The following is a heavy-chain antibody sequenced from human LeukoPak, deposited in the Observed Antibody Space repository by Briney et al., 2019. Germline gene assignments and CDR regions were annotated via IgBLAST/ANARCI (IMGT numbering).Heavy chain of an antibody. J-gene: IGHJ6*02. CDR1: GFTFSSYG. Sequence: PGRSLRLSCAASGFTFSSYGMHWVRQAPGKGLEWVAVISYDGSNKYYADSVKGRFTISRDNSKNTLYLQMNSLRAEDTAEYYCARVGAHSYGMDVWGQGTTVTVSS. CDR3: ARVGAHSYGMDV. V-gene: IGHV3-30*03. D-gene: IGHD3-16*01. CDR2: ISYDGSNK.